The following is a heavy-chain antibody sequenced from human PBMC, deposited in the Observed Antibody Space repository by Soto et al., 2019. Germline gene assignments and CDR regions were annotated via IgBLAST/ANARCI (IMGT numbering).Heavy chain of an antibody. CDR3: ARGLAHSPYYDFWSGYYSPSYNWFDP. J-gene: IGHJ5*02. CDR1: GGSFSGYY. CDR2: INHSGST. Sequence: SETLSLTCAVYGGSFSGYYWSWIRQPPGKGLEWIGEINHSGSTNYNPSLKSRVTISVDTSKNQFSLKLSSVTAADTAVYYCARGLAHSPYYDFWSGYYSPSYNWFDPWGQGTLVTVSS. D-gene: IGHD3-3*01. V-gene: IGHV4-34*01.